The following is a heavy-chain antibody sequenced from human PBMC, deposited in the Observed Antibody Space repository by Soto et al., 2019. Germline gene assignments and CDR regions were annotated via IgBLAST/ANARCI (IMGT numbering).Heavy chain of an antibody. CDR1: GFSFSDYG. D-gene: IGHD4-17*01. CDR3: ARGATIERGERDFDY. Sequence: QVQLVESGAGVVQPGRSLRLSCAASGFSFSDYGMHWVRQAPGKGLEWVAAIWYDGSHKYHADSVKDRFTISRDNSKNTLYLQMDSLRAEDTAVYYCARGATIERGERDFDYWGHGALVTVSS. J-gene: IGHJ4*01. V-gene: IGHV3-33*01. CDR2: IWYDGSHK.